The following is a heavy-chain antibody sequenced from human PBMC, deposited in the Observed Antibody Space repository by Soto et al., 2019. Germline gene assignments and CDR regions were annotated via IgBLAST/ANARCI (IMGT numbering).Heavy chain of an antibody. D-gene: IGHD3-22*01. J-gene: IGHJ4*02. V-gene: IGHV1-69*13. CDR3: ASHPYDNSGYYPHYFDY. Sequence: ASVKVSCKASGGTFSSYGISWVRQAPGQGLEWMGGIIPIFDTPNYAQRFQGRVTIAADESTSTAYMELSSLRSEDTAVYYCASHPYDNSGYYPHYFDYWGRGTLVTVS. CDR1: GGTFSSYG. CDR2: IIPIFDTP.